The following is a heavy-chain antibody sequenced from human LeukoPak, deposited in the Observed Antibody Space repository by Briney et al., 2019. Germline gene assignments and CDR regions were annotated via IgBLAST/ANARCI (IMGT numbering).Heavy chain of an antibody. Sequence: SETLALTCTASGGSIISFYSIWIRQPPRKGLEWNANKYYIGRTNNNPSLTIPFTISLKKSQIQFHFNLHAVTATHTAVYYSACTNSNPSLNTRVPIAVDTSKTQFSLKLSSVTATDTAVYYCARHGGYSGYDYRFDYWGQGTLVTVSS. CDR3: ACTNSNPSLNTRVPIAVDTSKTQFSLKLSSVTATDTAVYYCARHGGYSGYDYRFDY. V-gene: IGHV4-59*08. CDR2: KYYIGRT. J-gene: IGHJ4*02. D-gene: IGHD3-10*01. CDR1: GGSIISFY.